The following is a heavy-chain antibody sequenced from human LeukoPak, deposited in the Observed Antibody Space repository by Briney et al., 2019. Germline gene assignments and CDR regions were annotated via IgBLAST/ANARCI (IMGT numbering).Heavy chain of an antibody. Sequence: SETLSLTCTVSGGSISTYYWSWIRQPPGKGLEWIGYIDYSGATNYNPSLKSRVTMSVDTSKHQFSLKLSSVTAADTAVYYCARVGSYCFEYWGQGTLVTVSS. J-gene: IGHJ4*02. CDR2: IDYSGAT. CDR3: ARVGSYCFEY. CDR1: GGSISTYY. D-gene: IGHD3-10*01. V-gene: IGHV4-59*12.